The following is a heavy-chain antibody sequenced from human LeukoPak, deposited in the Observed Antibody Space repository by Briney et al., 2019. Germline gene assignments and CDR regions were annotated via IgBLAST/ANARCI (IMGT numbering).Heavy chain of an antibody. CDR2: INPSGGST. J-gene: IGHJ4*02. CDR3: ARDLAHDYGDSRGY. D-gene: IGHD4-17*01. V-gene: IGHV1-46*01. Sequence: ASVKVSCKASGYTFTSYYMHWVRQAPGQGLEWMGIINPSGGSTSYAQKFQGRVTITADKSTSTAYMELSSLRSEDTAVYYCARDLAHDYGDSRGYWGQGTLVTVSS. CDR1: GYTFTSYY.